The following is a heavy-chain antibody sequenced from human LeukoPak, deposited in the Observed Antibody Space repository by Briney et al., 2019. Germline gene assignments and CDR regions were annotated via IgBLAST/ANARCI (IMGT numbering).Heavy chain of an antibody. CDR3: ARGSHITMVRGNPMDV. V-gene: IGHV3-21*01. CDR1: GFTFSSYS. D-gene: IGHD3-10*01. J-gene: IGHJ6*04. CDR2: ISSSSSYI. Sequence: PGGSLRLSCAASGFTFSSYSMNWVRQSPGKALEWVSSISSSSSYIYYADSVKGRFTISRDNAKNSLYLQMNSLRAEDTAVYYCARGSHITMVRGNPMDVWGKGTTVTVSS.